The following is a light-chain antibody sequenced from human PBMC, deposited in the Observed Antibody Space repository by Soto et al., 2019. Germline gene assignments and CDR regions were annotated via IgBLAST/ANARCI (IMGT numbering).Light chain of an antibody. Sequence: DIQLTQSPSTLSASVGDRITITCRASQSIGTWLAWYQHRPGKAPKLLIYDASSLESGVPSRFSGSGSGTEFTLTISSLQPDDFATYYCQQYNSYSPAWTFGQGTKVDIK. J-gene: IGKJ1*01. V-gene: IGKV1-5*01. CDR2: DAS. CDR1: QSIGTW. CDR3: QQYNSYSPAWT.